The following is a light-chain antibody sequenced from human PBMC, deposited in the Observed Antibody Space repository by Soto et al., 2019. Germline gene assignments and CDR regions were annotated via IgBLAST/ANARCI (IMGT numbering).Light chain of an antibody. CDR1: QSVSSN. J-gene: IGKJ1*01. V-gene: IGKV3-15*01. Sequence: EIVMTQSPATLSVSPGERATLSCRASQSVSSNLAWYQQKPGQAPRLLIYGASTRATGIPARFSGSGSGPDFTLTISRLEPEDFAVYYCQQYGSSPWTFGQGTKVEIK. CDR2: GAS. CDR3: QQYGSSPWT.